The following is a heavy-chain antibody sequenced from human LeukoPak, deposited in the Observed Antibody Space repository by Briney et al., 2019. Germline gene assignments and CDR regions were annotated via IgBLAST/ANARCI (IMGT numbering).Heavy chain of an antibody. CDR3: AKGGGWLYYFDY. CDR1: GSTFSSYE. CDR2: ISSSGSTI. V-gene: IGHV3-48*03. J-gene: IGHJ4*02. Sequence: GGSLRLSCAASGSTFSSYEMNWVRQAPGKGLEWVSYISSSGSTIYYADSVKGRFTISRDNAKNSLYLQMNSLRAEDSAAYYCAKGGGWLYYFDYWGQGTLVTVSS. D-gene: IGHD5-24*01.